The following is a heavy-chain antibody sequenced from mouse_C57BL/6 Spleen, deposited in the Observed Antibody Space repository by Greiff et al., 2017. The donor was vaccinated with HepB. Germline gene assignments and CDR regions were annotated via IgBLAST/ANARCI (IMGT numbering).Heavy chain of an antibody. Sequence: QVQLQQPGAELVRPGTSVKLSCKASGYTFTSYWMHWVKQRPGQGLEWIGVIDPSDSYTNYNQKFKGKATLTVDTSSSTAYMPLSSLTSEDSAGHYCARGYYYGSSYWFAYWGRGTLVTGSA. CDR2: IDPSDSYT. D-gene: IGHD1-1*01. CDR3: ARGYYYGSSYWFAY. J-gene: IGHJ3*01. CDR1: GYTFTSYW. V-gene: IGHV1-59*01.